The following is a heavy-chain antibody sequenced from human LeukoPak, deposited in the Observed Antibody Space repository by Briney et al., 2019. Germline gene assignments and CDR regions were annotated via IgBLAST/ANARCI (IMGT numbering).Heavy chain of an antibody. D-gene: IGHD2-21*02. V-gene: IGHV1-69*04. CDR1: GGTFGSYA. CDR3: ARRYCGGDCYSPDYGMDV. J-gene: IGHJ6*02. Sequence: SVKVSCKASGGTFGSYAISWVRQAPGQGLEWMGRIIPIFGIANYAQKFQGRVTITADKSTSTAYTELSSLRSEDTAVYYCARRYCGGDCYSPDYGMDVWGQGTTVTVSS. CDR2: IIPIFGIA.